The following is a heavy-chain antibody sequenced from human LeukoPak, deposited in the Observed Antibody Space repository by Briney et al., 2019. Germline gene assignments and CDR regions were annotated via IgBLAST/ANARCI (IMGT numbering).Heavy chain of an antibody. CDR3: AKDPFVVVVAATQNFDY. CDR2: ISGSGGSA. V-gene: IGHV3-23*01. CDR1: GFTFSSYA. Sequence: GGSLRLSCAASGFTFSSYAMSWVRQAPGKGVEWGSAISGSGGSAYYADSVKGRFTISRDNSKNTLYLQMNSLRAEDTAVYYCAKDPFVVVVAATQNFDYWGQGTLVTVSS. J-gene: IGHJ4*02. D-gene: IGHD2-15*01.